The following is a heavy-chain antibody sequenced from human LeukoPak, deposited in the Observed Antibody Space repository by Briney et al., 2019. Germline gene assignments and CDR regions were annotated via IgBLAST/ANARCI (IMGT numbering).Heavy chain of an antibody. J-gene: IGHJ3*02. CDR1: TFTFSSYG. Sequence: GGSLRLSCAASTFTFSSYGMHWVRQAPGKGLEWVAVIWYDGRNKFYADSLKGRFTISRDNSKNTLYLQMNSLRAEDTAVYYCARVNRGDAFDIWGQGTLVTVSS. CDR2: IWYDGRNK. D-gene: IGHD3-16*02. CDR3: ARVNRGDAFDI. V-gene: IGHV3-33*08.